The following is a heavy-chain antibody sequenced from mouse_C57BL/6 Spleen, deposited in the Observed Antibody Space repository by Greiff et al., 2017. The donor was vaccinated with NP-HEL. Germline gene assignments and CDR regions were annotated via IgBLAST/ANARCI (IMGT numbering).Heavy chain of an antibody. Sequence: QVQLQQSGAELVKPGASVKLSCKASGYTFTSYWMHWVKQRPGQGLEWIGMIHPNSGSTNYNEKFKSKATLTVDKSSSTAYMQLSSLTSEDSAVYYCARERITTVVASFDYWGQGTTLTVSS. CDR1: GYTFTSYW. J-gene: IGHJ2*01. CDR3: ARERITTVVASFDY. CDR2: IHPNSGST. D-gene: IGHD1-1*01. V-gene: IGHV1-64*01.